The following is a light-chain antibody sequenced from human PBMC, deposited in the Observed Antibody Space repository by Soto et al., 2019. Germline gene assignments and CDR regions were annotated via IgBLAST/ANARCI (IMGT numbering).Light chain of an antibody. V-gene: IGKV1-39*01. CDR2: AAS. CDR3: QQSYSTRLT. CDR1: QSISSY. Sequence: DIQMTQSPSSLSASVGDRVTITCRASQSISSYLNWYQQKPGKAPKLLIYAASSLQSGVPSRFSGSGSGTDITLTISSLQPEDFVTYYCQQSYSTRLTFGGGTKVEIK. J-gene: IGKJ4*01.